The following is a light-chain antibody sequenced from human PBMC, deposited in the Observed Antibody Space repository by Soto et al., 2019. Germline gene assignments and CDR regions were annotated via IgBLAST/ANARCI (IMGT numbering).Light chain of an antibody. CDR3: QQYASSPTT. J-gene: IGKJ1*01. Sequence: EIVLTQSPGTLSLSPGERATLSCRASQSVSSSYLAWYQQKPGQAPRLLIYGASSRATGIPDRFSGSGSGTDFTLTISRLEPEDFAVYYCQQYASSPTTFGQGTKVEIQ. CDR1: QSVSSSY. CDR2: GAS. V-gene: IGKV3-20*01.